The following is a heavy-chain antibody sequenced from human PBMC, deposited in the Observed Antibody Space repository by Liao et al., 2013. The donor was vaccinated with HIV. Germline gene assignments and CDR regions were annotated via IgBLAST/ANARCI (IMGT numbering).Heavy chain of an antibody. J-gene: IGHJ4*02. CDR3: ARQAPSPSLQESIDY. V-gene: IGHV4-61*02. CDR1: GGSLSSGSYY. Sequence: QVQLQESGPGLVKPSQTLSLTCTVSGGSLSSGSYYWSWIRQPAGKGLEWIGCIYTSGSSNYNPSLKSRVTISVDTSKNQFSLKLSSVTAADTAVYYCARQAPSPSLQESIDYWGRGNPGHRLL. CDR2: IYTSGSS. D-gene: IGHD4-11*01.